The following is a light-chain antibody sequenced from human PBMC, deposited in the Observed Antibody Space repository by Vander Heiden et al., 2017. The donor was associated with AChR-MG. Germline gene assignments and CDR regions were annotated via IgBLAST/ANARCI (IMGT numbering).Light chain of an antibody. J-gene: IGLJ3*02. V-gene: IGLV1-51*01. CDR1: SSNIGNNY. Sequence: QSVLTQPPSVSAAPGQKVNISRSGSSSNIGNNYVSWYQQLPGTAPKLLIYDNNKRPSGIPDRFSGSKSGTSATLGITGLQTGDEADYYCGTWDSSLSAGVFGGGTKLTVL. CDR3: GTWDSSLSAGV. CDR2: DNN.